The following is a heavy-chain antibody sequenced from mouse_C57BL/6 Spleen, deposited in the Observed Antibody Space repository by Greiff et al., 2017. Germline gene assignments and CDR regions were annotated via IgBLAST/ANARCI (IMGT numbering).Heavy chain of an antibody. Sequence: EVQRVESGGGLVKPGGSLKLSCAASGFTFSSYAMSWVRQTPEKRLEWVATISDGGSYTYYPDNVKGRFTISRDNAKNNLYLQRSHLKSEDTAMYDSARDTGLRRHFDYWGKGTTRTVSS. CDR2: ISDGGSYT. CDR3: ARDTGLRRHFDY. D-gene: IGHD2-4*01. J-gene: IGHJ2*01. V-gene: IGHV5-4*01. CDR1: GFTFSSYA.